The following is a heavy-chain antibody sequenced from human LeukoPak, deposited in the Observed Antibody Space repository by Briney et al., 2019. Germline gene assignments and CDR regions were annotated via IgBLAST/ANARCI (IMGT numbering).Heavy chain of an antibody. J-gene: IGHJ4*02. V-gene: IGHV4-59*01. CDR3: ARYKYYFDY. Sequence: TASETLSLTCTVSGGSISSYYWSWIRQPPGKGLEWIGYIYNSGSTNYNPSLKSRVTISVDTSKNQFSLKLSSVTAADTAVYYCARYKYYFDYWGQGTLVTVSS. CDR1: GGSISSYY. CDR2: IYNSGST. D-gene: IGHD1-1*01.